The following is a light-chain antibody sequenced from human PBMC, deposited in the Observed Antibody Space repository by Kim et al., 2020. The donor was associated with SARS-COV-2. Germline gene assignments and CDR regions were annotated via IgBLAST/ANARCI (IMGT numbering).Light chain of an antibody. J-gene: IGKJ5*01. CDR2: ASS. CDR3: LQHNTYPIT. V-gene: IGKV1-17*03. Sequence: DIQMTQSPSAMSASVGDRVTITCRAGKDISNYLAWVQQKPGKAPKRLIYASSTLQSGVPSRFSGSGSGTEFTLTISSLQPEDFATYYCLQHNTYPITFGQGTRLEIK. CDR1: KDISNY.